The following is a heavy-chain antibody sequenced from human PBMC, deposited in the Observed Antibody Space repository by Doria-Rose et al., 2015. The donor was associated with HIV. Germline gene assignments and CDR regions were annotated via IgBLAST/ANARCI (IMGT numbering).Heavy chain of an antibody. V-gene: IGHV2-26*01. CDR2: IFSDDER. D-gene: IGHD6-13*01. CDR1: GVSLSSPGMG. J-gene: IGHJ4*02. Sequence: SGPVLVKPTETLTLTCTVSGVSLSSPGMGVSWIRQPPGKALEWLANIFSDDERSYKTSLESRFTISRGTSKSQVVLTMTDMDPVDTATYYCARIKSSRWYHKYYFDFWGQGTLVIVSA. CDR3: ARIKSSRWYHKYYFDF.